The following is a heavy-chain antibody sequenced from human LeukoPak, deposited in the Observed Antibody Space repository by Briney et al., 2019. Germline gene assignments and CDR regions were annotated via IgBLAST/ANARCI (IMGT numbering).Heavy chain of an antibody. CDR1: GYSFTGYH. CDR3: AREGVSQGFLKAAPVLND. V-gene: IGHV1-2*06. J-gene: IGHJ4*02. D-gene: IGHD6-13*01. CDR2: TNPKSGGT. Sequence: ASVKVSCMASGYSFTGYHLHWLRPAPGQGLEWVGRTNPKSGGTNYAHKLQDRVTLTRDRSISTAYIELRRLRSDDTAVYYCAREGVSQGFLKAAPVLNDWGQGTLVIVSS.